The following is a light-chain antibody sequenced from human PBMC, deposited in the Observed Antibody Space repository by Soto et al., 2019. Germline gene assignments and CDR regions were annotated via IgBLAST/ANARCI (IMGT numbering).Light chain of an antibody. CDR1: SSDVGGYDY. Sequence: QSVLTQPASVSGSPGQSITISCTGTSSDVGGYDYVSWYQQHPGKVPKLMIYEVSNRPSGLSNRFSGSKSGNTASLTISGLQAEDEADYYCSSYTSSNTLVFGGGTKLTVL. CDR3: SSYTSSNTLV. CDR2: EVS. V-gene: IGLV2-14*01. J-gene: IGLJ2*01.